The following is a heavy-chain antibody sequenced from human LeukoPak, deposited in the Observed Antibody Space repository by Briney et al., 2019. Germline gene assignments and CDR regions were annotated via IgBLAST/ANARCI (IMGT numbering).Heavy chain of an antibody. D-gene: IGHD2-21*02. CDR3: AKGDTS. V-gene: IGHV3-30*02. CDR2: IRYDGSDK. Sequence: GGSLRLSCAASGFNFSNYDMHWVRQAPGRGLEWVAFIRYDGSDKYYADSVKGRFTISRDNSKNTLYLQMNSLRTEDTAVYYYAKGDTSWGQRTLVTVSS. J-gene: IGHJ5*02. CDR1: GFNFSNYD.